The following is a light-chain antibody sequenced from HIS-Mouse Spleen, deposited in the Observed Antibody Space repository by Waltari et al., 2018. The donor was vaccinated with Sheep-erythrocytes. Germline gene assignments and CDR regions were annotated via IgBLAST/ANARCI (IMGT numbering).Light chain of an antibody. V-gene: IGLV3-21*01. CDR1: NIGSKS. CDR2: QDS. J-gene: IGLJ1*01. Sequence: SYVLTQPPSVSVAPGKTARITCGGNNIGSKSVHWYQQKPGQSPVLVIYQDSKRPSGIPERFSGSNSGNTATLTISGTQAMDEADYYCQAWDSSIYVFGTGTKVTVL. CDR3: QAWDSSIYV.